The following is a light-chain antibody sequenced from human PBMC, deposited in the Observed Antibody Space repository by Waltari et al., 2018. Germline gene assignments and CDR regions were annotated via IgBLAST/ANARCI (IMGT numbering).Light chain of an antibody. CDR1: TTVLCSANNKNQ. V-gene: IGKV4-1*01. Sequence: DIVMTQSPDSLAVSLCERATIHCQPSTTVLCSANNKNQLAWYQQKPGQPPKLLIYWASTRESGVPDRFTGSGSGTDFTLTISSLQAEDVADYYCQQYNDAPLTFGGGTKLEIK. CDR3: QQYNDAPLT. J-gene: IGKJ4*01. CDR2: WAS.